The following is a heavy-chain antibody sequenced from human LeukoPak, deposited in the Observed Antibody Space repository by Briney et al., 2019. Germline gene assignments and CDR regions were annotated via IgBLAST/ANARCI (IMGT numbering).Heavy chain of an antibody. J-gene: IGHJ4*02. V-gene: IGHV3-74*01. D-gene: IGHD3-10*01. CDR1: GFTFSSYS. CDR3: ARDVGTMFRGVIGN. Sequence: GGSLRLSCAASGFTFSSYSMHWVRQVPGKGLVWVSRINSDGTSTSYEDSVKGRFTISRDNAKNTLYLQMNSLRAEDTAVYYCARDVGTMFRGVIGNWGQGTLVSVSS. CDR2: INSDGTST.